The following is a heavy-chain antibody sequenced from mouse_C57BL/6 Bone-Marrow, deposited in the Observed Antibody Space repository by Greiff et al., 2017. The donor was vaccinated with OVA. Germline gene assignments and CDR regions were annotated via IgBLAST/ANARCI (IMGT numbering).Heavy chain of an antibody. CDR2: IDPSDSYT. D-gene: IGHD2-3*01. CDR1: GYTFTSYW. V-gene: IGHV1-50*01. CDR3: AREGFYDGYYAAY. J-gene: IGHJ3*01. Sequence: QVQLQQPGAELVKPGASVKLSCKASGYTFTSYWMQWVKQRPGQGLEWIGEIDPSDSYTNYNQKFKGKATLTVDTSSSTAYMQLSSLTSEDSAVYDCAREGFYDGYYAAYWGQGTLVTVSA.